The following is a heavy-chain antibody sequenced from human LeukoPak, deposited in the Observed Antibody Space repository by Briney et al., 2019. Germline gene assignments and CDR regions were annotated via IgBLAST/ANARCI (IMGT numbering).Heavy chain of an antibody. D-gene: IGHD5-24*01. J-gene: IGHJ4*02. CDR2: IWYDGSNK. CDR3: ARGPGGYNAKKRASLDY. CDR1: GFTFSSYG. V-gene: IGHV3-33*01. Sequence: PGGSLRLSCAASGFTFSSYGMHWVRQAPGKGLEWVAVIWYDGSNKYYADSVKGRFTISRDNSKNTLYLQMNSLRAEDTAVYYCARGPGGYNAKKRASLDYWGQGTLVTVSS.